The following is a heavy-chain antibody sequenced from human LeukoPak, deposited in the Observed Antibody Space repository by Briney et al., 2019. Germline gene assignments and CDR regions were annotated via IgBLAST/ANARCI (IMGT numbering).Heavy chain of an antibody. CDR2: ISGSGGST. J-gene: IGHJ4*02. Sequence: GGSLRLSCAASGFTFSSYAMSWVRQDPGKGLEWVSAISGSGGSTYYADSVKGRFTISRDNSKNTLYLQMNSLRAEDTAVYYCTTPLITMIASLGGIDYWGQGTLVTVSS. V-gene: IGHV3-23*01. D-gene: IGHD3-22*01. CDR1: GFTFSSYA. CDR3: TTPLITMIASLGGIDY.